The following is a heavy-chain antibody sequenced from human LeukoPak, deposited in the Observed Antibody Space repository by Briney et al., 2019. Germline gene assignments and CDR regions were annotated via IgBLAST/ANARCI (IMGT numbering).Heavy chain of an antibody. CDR1: GGSISSYY. D-gene: IGHD5-24*01. J-gene: IGHJ4*02. CDR3: AREYPPEMATTYD. V-gene: IGHV4-59*12. CDR2: IYYSGST. Sequence: SETLSLTCTVSGGSISSYYWSWIRQPPGKGLEWFGYIYYSGSTNYNPSLKSRVTISVDTSKNQFSLKLSSVTAADTAVYYCAREYPPEMATTYDWGQGTLVTVSS.